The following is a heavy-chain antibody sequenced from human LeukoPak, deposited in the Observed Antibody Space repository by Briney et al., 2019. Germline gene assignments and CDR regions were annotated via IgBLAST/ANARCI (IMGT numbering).Heavy chain of an antibody. CDR2: ISSSGNTI. CDR3: AKRYYYDSSGYYALFDY. D-gene: IGHD3-22*01. Sequence: GGSLRLSCAASGFTFSYYTMHWVRQAPGKGLEWVSYISSSGNTIYYADSVKGRFTISRDNSKNTLYLQMNSLRAEDTAVYYCAKRYYYDSSGYYALFDYWGQGTLVTVSS. CDR1: GFTFSYYT. J-gene: IGHJ4*02. V-gene: IGHV3-48*01.